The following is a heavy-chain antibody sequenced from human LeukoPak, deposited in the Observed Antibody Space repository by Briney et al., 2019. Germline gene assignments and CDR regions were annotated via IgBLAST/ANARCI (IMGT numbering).Heavy chain of an antibody. CDR1: GLNFDDSA. CDR2: ISTDGGST. Sequence: GGSLRLSCVASGLNFDDSAMHWVRQAPGKGLEWVSLISTDGGSTFSADSVKGRFSISRDNSKNSLYLQMNSLRSEDTAMYYCAKESGKFDYWGQGTLVAVSS. J-gene: IGHJ4*02. V-gene: IGHV3-43*02. CDR3: AKESGKFDY.